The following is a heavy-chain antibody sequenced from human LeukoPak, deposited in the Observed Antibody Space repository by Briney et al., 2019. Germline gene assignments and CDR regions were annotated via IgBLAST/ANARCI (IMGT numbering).Heavy chain of an antibody. J-gene: IGHJ4*02. CDR3: ARGLSGTLKKRLSREANFDY. Sequence: GESLKISCKGSGYSFTSYWIGWVRQMPGKGLECMGIIYPGDSDTRYSPSFQGQVTISADKSISTAYLQWSSLKASDTAMYYCARGLSGTLKKRLSREANFDYWGQGTLVTVSS. CDR2: IYPGDSDT. D-gene: IGHD1-1*01. CDR1: GYSFTSYW. V-gene: IGHV5-51*01.